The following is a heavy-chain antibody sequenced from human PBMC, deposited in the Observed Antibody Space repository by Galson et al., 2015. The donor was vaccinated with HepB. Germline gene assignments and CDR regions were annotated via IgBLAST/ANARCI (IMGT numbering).Heavy chain of an antibody. Sequence: SVKVSCKASGDTFSSFAISWVRQAPGQGLEWMGGIIPLFATTSYAQKFQGRVTITADESTSTAYMELSSLRFEDTAVYYCASAYCSGGRCYYGHYYYYYIDVWGKGTSVTVSS. D-gene: IGHD2-15*01. J-gene: IGHJ6*03. CDR3: ASAYCSGGRCYYGHYYYYYIDV. CDR2: IIPLFATT. CDR1: GDTFSSFA. V-gene: IGHV1-69*13.